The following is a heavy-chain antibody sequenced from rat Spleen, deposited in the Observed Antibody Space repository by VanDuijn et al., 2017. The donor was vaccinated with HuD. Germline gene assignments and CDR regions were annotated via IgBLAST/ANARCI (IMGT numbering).Heavy chain of an antibody. CDR2: LSYGGGST. CDR1: GFIFSDYF. D-gene: IGHD1-3*01. V-gene: IGHV5-20*01. CDR3: TRTTTMAAMDA. J-gene: IGHJ4*01. Sequence: EVQLVESGGGLVQPGRSLKLSCAASGFIFSDYFMAWIRQTPTKGLEWVASLSYGGGSTYYPDSVKGRFTISRDNAESTLYLQMNSLRSEDTATYYCTRTTTMAAMDAWGQGASVTVSS.